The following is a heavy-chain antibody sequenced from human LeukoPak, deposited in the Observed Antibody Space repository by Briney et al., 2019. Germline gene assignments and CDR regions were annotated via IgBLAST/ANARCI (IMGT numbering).Heavy chain of an antibody. J-gene: IGHJ4*02. D-gene: IGHD1-26*01. CDR3: ATTSRESGSSSYYFDY. V-gene: IGHV3-23*01. Sequence: PGGSLRLSCAASGFTFSSYAMSLVRQAPGKGLEWVSAISGSGGSTYYADSVKGRFTISRDNSKNTLYLQMNSLRAEDTAVYYCATTSRESGSSSYYFDYWGQGTLVTVSS. CDR1: GFTFSSYA. CDR2: ISGSGGST.